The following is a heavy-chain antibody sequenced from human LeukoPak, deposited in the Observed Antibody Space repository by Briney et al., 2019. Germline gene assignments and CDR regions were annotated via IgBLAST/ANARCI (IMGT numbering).Heavy chain of an antibody. D-gene: IGHD6-19*01. CDR2: IYYSGST. V-gene: IGHV4-59*01. CDR3: ARGGYSSGWPPGPQGY. J-gene: IGHJ4*02. Sequence: PSETLSLTCTVSGGSISSYYWSWIRQPPGKGLEWIGYIYYSGSTNYNPSLKSRVTISVDTSKNQFSLKLSSVTAADTAVYYCARGGYSSGWPPGPQGYWGQGTLVTVSS. CDR1: GGSISSYY.